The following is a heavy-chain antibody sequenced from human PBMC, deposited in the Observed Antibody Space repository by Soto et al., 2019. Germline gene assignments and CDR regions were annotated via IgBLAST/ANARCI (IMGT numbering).Heavy chain of an antibody. J-gene: IGHJ4*02. CDR3: ARDTPRGDFDY. Sequence: QVQLVQSGAELKKPGSSVKVSCKASGGTFSSYTISWVRQAPGQGLEWMGRIIPILGIANYAQKFQGRVTITADKSTSTAYMELSSLRSEDTAVYYCARDTPRGDFDYWGQGTLVTVSS. V-gene: IGHV1-69*08. CDR1: GGTFSSYT. CDR2: IIPILGIA. D-gene: IGHD3-10*01.